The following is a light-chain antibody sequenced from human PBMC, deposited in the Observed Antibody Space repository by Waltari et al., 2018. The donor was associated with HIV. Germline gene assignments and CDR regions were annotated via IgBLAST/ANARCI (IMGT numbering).Light chain of an antibody. V-gene: IGKV3-15*01. CDR1: QTVGSN. CDR2: EAS. CDR3: QQYNNWPPYT. J-gene: IGKJ2*01. Sequence: ERVMTQSPATLSVSPGERATLSCRASQTVGSNLAWYQQNPGKAPRPLIYEASTRARGVPARFNGSGTGTDFTLTISSLQSEDFAVYYCQQYNNWPPYTFGQGTKVEIK.